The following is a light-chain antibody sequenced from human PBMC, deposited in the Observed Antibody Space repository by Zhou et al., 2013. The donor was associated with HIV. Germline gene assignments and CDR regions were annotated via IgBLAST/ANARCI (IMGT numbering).Light chain of an antibody. Sequence: DIQMTQSPSSLSASVGDRVTITCQASQDISNYLNWYQHKPGKAPRLLIFGGSSLQSGVPSRFSGSGSGTDYTLTISSLHPEDFATYFCQQYYSTPLWTFGQGTKVEIK. CDR2: GGS. CDR3: QQYYSTPLWT. V-gene: IGKV1-NL1*01. J-gene: IGKJ1*01. CDR1: QDISNY.